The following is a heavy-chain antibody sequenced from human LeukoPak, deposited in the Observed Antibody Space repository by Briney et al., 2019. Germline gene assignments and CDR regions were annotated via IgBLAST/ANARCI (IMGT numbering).Heavy chain of an antibody. CDR1: GFTFSTYS. D-gene: IGHD1-26*01. V-gene: IGHV3-21*01. CDR2: ISSSSSYI. CDR3: ARDPTISGSYSDY. J-gene: IGHJ4*02. Sequence: GGSLRLSCAPSGFTFSTYSMNWVRQAPGKGLEWVSFISSSSSYIYYADSVKGRFTISRDNAKSSLYLQMNSLRDEDTAVYYCARDPTISGSYSDYWGQGTLVTVSS.